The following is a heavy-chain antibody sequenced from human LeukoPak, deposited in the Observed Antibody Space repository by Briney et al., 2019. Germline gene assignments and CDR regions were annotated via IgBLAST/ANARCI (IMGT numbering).Heavy chain of an antibody. CDR1: GFTFSSYW. J-gene: IGHJ4*02. V-gene: IGHV3-74*01. CDR3: ACYGIAPPY. D-gene: IGHD2-15*01. Sequence: GGSLRLSCAASGFTFSSYWMHWVRQAQGKGLVWVSHINNNGSTTSYADSVKGRFTISRDNAKNTLYLQMNSLRTEDTAVYYCACYGIAPPYWGQGTLATVSS. CDR2: INNNGSTT.